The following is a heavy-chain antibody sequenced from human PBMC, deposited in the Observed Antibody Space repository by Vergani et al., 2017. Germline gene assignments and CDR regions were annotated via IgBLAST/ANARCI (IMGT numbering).Heavy chain of an antibody. CDR1: GGSFSGYY. CDR3: ARRHSNYVGTDWFDP. Sequence: QVQLQQWGAGLLKPSETLSLTCAVYGGSFSGYYWSWIRQPPGKGLEWIGEINHSGSTNYNPSLKSRVTISVDTSKNQFSLKLSSVTAADTAVYYCARRHSNYVGTDWFDPWGQGTLVTVSS. J-gene: IGHJ5*02. V-gene: IGHV4-34*01. D-gene: IGHD4-11*01. CDR2: INHSGST.